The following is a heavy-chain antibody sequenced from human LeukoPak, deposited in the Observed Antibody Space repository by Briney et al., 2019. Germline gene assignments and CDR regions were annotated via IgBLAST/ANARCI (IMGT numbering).Heavy chain of an antibody. CDR3: ANKVYCSTTSCYHAGF. CDR1: GDSVRSSNR. J-gene: IGHJ4*02. D-gene: IGHD2-2*01. Sequence: SETLSLTCAVSGDSVRSSNRRSWVRQPPGKGLEWIGEIYHSGTTNYNPSLKSRVTISMDTSKNQFSLNLRSVTAADTAVYYCANKVYCSTTSCYHAGFWGQGTLVTVSS. CDR2: IYHSGTT. V-gene: IGHV4-4*02.